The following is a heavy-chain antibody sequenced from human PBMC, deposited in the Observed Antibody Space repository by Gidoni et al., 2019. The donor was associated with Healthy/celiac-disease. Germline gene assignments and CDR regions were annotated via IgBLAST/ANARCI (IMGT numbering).Heavy chain of an antibody. Sequence: SWVRQAPGQGLEWMGGIIPIFGTANYAQKFQGRVTITADESTSTAYMELSSLRSEDTAVYYFARVTPDGKLWFGELSYYYYGMDVWGQGTTVTVSS. CDR3: ARVTPDGKLWFGELSYYYYGMDV. J-gene: IGHJ6*02. V-gene: IGHV1-69*01. D-gene: IGHD3-10*01. CDR2: IIPIFGTA.